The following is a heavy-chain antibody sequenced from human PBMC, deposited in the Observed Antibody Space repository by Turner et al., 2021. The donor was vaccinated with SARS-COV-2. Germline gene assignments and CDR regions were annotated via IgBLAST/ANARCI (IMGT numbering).Heavy chain of an antibody. D-gene: IGHD7-27*01. Sequence: EVQVLESGGGLAQPGGSLRLSCAASGFTFNTYAMSWVRQAPEKGLVWVSVVSGLGDTRFYADSVRGRFTISRDNTKNRVYLQMNSLRPDDTALYYCVRDRPRPGDRDALDIWGQGTMVTVSS. J-gene: IGHJ3*02. V-gene: IGHV3-23*01. CDR2: VSGLGDTR. CDR1: GFTFNTYA. CDR3: VRDRPRPGDRDALDI.